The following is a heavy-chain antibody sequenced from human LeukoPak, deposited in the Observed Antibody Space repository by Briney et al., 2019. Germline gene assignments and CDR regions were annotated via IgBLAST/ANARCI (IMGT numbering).Heavy chain of an antibody. J-gene: IGHJ4*02. CDR1: GFTVSSNY. CDR3: AKDRLYGDYGGYFDY. D-gene: IGHD4-17*01. Sequence: GGSLRLSCAASGFTVSSNYMSWVRQAPGKGLEWVSVIYSGGSTYYADSVKGRFTISRDNSKNTLYLQMNSLRAEDTAVYYCAKDRLYGDYGGYFDYWGQGTLVTVSS. V-gene: IGHV3-66*01. CDR2: IYSGGST.